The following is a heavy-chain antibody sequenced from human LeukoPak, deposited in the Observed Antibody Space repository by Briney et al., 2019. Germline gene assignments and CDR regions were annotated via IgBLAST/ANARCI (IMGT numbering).Heavy chain of an antibody. CDR3: AKSKTQSYYYDSSGHLSSPFDY. V-gene: IGHV3-9*01. CDR1: GFTFDDYA. CDR2: ISWNSGSI. D-gene: IGHD3-22*01. J-gene: IGHJ4*02. Sequence: GGSLRLSCAASGFTFDDYAMHWVRQAPGKGLEWVSGISWNSGSIGYADSVKGRFTISRDNAKNSLYLQMNSLRAEDTPLYYCAKSKTQSYYYDSSGHLSSPFDYWGQGTLVTVSS.